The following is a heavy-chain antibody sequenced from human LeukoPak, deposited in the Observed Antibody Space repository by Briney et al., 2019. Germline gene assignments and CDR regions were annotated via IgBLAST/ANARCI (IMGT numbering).Heavy chain of an antibody. V-gene: IGHV3-23*01. J-gene: IGHJ4*02. CDR3: AKSSYYDSSGYYRKYYSDF. D-gene: IGHD3-22*01. CDR1: GFTFSSYA. Sequence: PGGSLRLSCAASGFTFSSYAMSWVRQAPGKGLEWVSAISGSGGSTYYTDSVKGRFTISRDNSKNTLYLQITSLRDEDPAVHYCAKSSYYDSSGYYRKYYSDFWGQGTLVTVSS. CDR2: ISGSGGST.